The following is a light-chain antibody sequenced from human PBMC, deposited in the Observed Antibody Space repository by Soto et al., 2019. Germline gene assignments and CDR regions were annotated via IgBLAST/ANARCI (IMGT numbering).Light chain of an antibody. CDR3: SSYSGSFFYV. J-gene: IGLJ1*01. CDR2: QVT. Sequence: QSALTQPPSASGSPGQSVTISCTGTSGDVGGYNFVSWYQQHPGKAPRLMIYQVTKRLSGVPERFSGSKSGNTASLTVSGLQAEDEADYYCSSYSGSFFYVFGTGTKLTVL. CDR1: SGDVGGYNF. V-gene: IGLV2-8*01.